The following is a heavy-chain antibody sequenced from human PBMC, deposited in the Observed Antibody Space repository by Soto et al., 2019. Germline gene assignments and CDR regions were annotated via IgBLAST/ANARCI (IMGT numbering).Heavy chain of an antibody. Sequence: QVQLVQSGGEVKKPGASVKVSCKASGYTFTIYGINWVRQAPGQGLEWMGWISPDNGNTNYAQKLQGRVTMTTDTSTSTAYMELRSLRSDDRAVDYCARALGYSGYAGMDVWGQGTTVTVSS. D-gene: IGHD5-12*01. CDR2: ISPDNGNT. CDR3: ARALGYSGYAGMDV. CDR1: GYTFTIYG. J-gene: IGHJ6*02. V-gene: IGHV1-18*01.